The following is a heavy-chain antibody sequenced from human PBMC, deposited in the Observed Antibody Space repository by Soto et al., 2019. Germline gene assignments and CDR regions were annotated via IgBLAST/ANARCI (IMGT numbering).Heavy chain of an antibody. CDR3: TTGGHWLAN. J-gene: IGHJ4*02. V-gene: IGHV3-15*07. CDR2: IKSKTDSGTT. Sequence: EVQLVESGGGLVKPGGTLRLSCVASGFTFSNAWVNWVRQAPGKGLEWVGRIKSKTDSGTTDYSAPVKGRFTISRDDSKNTLYLQMDSLKTEDTALYYCTTGGHWLANWGRGTLVTGSS. D-gene: IGHD6-19*01. CDR1: GFTFSNAW.